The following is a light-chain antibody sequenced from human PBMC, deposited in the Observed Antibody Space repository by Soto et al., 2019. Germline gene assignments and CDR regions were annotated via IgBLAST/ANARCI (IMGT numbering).Light chain of an antibody. CDR1: TSNIGSNY. CDR2: KSN. CDR3: ATWDDSLSVL. J-gene: IGLJ2*01. Sequence: QSVLTQPPSASGTPGQRVTISCSGSTSNIGSNYVYWYQLLPGAAPKLLIYKSNQRPSGVPGRFSGSKSGTSASLAISGLRSEDEAHYYCATWDDSLSVLFGGGTQLPVL. V-gene: IGLV1-47*01.